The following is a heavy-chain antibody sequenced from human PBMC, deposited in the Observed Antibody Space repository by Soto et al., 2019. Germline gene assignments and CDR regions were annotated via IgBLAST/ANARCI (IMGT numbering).Heavy chain of an antibody. CDR2: IYFRGNT. CDR1: GDSISRIDYY. Sequence: SETLSLTCSVSGDSISRIDYYWTWIRQHPEKGLEWIGNIYFRGNTYYSPSLESRLTISVDTSKNQFSLKLTSVTAADTAAYYCGREGGSYDSGGYLIRGAFDIWGQGTMVTVSS. V-gene: IGHV4-31*03. D-gene: IGHD3-22*01. CDR3: GREGGSYDSGGYLIRGAFDI. J-gene: IGHJ3*02.